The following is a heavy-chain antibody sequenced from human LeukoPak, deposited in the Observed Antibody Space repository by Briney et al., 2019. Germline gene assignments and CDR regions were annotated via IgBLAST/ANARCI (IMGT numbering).Heavy chain of an antibody. CDR3: ARGKRGRYSSSSGGNFDY. V-gene: IGHV1-2*02. Sequence: GASVKVSCKASGYTFTCYYMHWVRQAPGQGLEWMGWINPNSGGTNYAQKFQGRVTMTRDTSISTAYMELSRLRSDDTAVYYCARGKRGRYSSSSGGNFDYWGQGTLVTVSS. J-gene: IGHJ4*02. D-gene: IGHD6-6*01. CDR2: INPNSGGT. CDR1: GYTFTCYY.